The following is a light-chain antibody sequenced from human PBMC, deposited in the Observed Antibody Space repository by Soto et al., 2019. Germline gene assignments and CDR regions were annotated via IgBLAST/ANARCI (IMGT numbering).Light chain of an antibody. CDR3: QSYDSSLSGSV. CDR2: GNS. CDR1: SSNIGAGYD. V-gene: IGLV1-40*01. Sequence: QSVLTQPPSVSGAPGQRVTISCTGSSSNIGAGYDVHWYQQLPGTATKLLIYGNSTRPSGVPDRFSGSKSGTSASLAITGLQAEDEADYYCQSYDSSLSGSVFGGGTKLTVL. J-gene: IGLJ2*01.